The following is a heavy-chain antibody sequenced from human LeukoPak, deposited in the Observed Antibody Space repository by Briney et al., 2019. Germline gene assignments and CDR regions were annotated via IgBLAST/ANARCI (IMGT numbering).Heavy chain of an antibody. D-gene: IGHD1-1*01. Sequence: GGSLRLSCAVSGFSVGSSGMSWVRQAPGKGLEWISAISLDGETTYYADSVKGRFFISRDSSRNTLYLQLSSLRVEDTAVYYCARTRGAWGQGTLVTVSP. CDR1: GFSVGSSG. V-gene: IGHV3-23*01. CDR2: ISLDGETT. J-gene: IGHJ5*02. CDR3: ARTRGA.